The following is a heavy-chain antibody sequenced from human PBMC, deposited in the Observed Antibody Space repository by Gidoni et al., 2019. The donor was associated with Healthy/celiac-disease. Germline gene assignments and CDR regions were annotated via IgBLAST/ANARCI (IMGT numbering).Heavy chain of an antibody. Sequence: EVQLVQSGAEVKKPGESLRISCKGSGYSFTSYWISWVRQMPGKGLEWMGRIDPSDSYTNYSPSFQGHVTISADKSISTAYLQWSSLKASDTAMYYCARPNSWYSSHRGNAFDIWGQGTMVTVSS. D-gene: IGHD6-19*01. CDR3: ARPNSWYSSHRGNAFDI. V-gene: IGHV5-10-1*01. CDR1: GYSFTSYW. J-gene: IGHJ3*02. CDR2: IDPSDSYT.